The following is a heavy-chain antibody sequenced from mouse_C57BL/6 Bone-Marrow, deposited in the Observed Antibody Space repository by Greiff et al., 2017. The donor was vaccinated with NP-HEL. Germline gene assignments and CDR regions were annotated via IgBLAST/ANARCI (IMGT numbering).Heavy chain of an antibody. J-gene: IGHJ4*01. CDR2: LSYDGSN. Sequence: ESGPGLVKPSQSLSLTCSVTGYSITSGYYWNWIRQFPGNKLEWMGYLSYDGSNNYNPSLKNRISITRDTSKNQFFLKLKSVTTEDTATYYCAIYYGYDDYAMDYWGQGTSVTVSS. D-gene: IGHD2-2*01. V-gene: IGHV3-6*01. CDR3: AIYYGYDDYAMDY. CDR1: GYSITSGYY.